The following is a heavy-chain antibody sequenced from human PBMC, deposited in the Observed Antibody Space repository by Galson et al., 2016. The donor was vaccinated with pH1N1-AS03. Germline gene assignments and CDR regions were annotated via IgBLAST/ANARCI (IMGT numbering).Heavy chain of an antibody. Sequence: SVKVSCKASGYTFTTYGVSWVRQAPGQGLEWMGWISADSGATIYAQMFQDRVTMTRDTSTNKVYMELRSLRSDDTAVYYCVREAGVFGVVYFAYWGQGTLVAVSA. CDR2: ISADSGAT. V-gene: IGHV1-18*01. J-gene: IGHJ4*02. CDR3: VREAGVFGVVYFAY. CDR1: GYTFTTYG. D-gene: IGHD3-3*01.